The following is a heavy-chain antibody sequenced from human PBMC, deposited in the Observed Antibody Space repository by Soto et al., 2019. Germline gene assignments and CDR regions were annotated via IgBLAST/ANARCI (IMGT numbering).Heavy chain of an antibody. CDR2: ISYDGSNK. Sequence: GGSLRLSCAASGFTFSHYGIHWVRQAPGKGLERVAVISYDGSNKYYADSVKCRFTISRDNSKNTLYLQMNSLRAEDTAVYYCAKYGPHYYDSSGYYYSYYYYGMDVWGQGTTVTVSS. J-gene: IGHJ6*02. V-gene: IGHV3-30*18. CDR3: AKYGPHYYDSSGYYYSYYYYGMDV. D-gene: IGHD3-22*01. CDR1: GFTFSHYG.